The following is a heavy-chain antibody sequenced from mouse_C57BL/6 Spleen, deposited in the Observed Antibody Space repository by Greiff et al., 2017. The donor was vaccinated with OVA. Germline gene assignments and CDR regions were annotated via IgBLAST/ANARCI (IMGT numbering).Heavy chain of an antibody. CDR2: IGPGSGST. D-gene: IGHD2-4*01. CDR1: GYTFTDYS. CDR3: ARRGYDYDEAWFAY. V-gene: IGHV1-77*01. J-gene: IGHJ3*01. Sequence: QVQLQQSGAELVKPGASVKLSCKASGYTFTDYSIYWVKQRPGQGLEWIGKIGPGSGSTYYNEKFKGKATMTADKSSSTAYMQLSSLTSEDSADYCGARRGYDYDEAWFAYWGQGTLVTVSA.